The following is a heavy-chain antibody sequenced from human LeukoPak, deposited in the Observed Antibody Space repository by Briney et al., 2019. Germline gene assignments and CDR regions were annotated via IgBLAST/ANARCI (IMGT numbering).Heavy chain of an antibody. CDR1: GYSFTTYW. D-gene: IGHD3-10*01. Sequence: GESLKISCKGSGYSFTTYWIAWGRQMPGKGLECMGIIYLGDSVTTYRPCSHGPVTISVAKSIATAYLQCSSLKASDTAMYYCARSTHDRSGNDYWGEGTLVTVSS. CDR2: IYLGDSVT. CDR3: ARSTHDRSGNDY. V-gene: IGHV5-51*01. J-gene: IGHJ4*02.